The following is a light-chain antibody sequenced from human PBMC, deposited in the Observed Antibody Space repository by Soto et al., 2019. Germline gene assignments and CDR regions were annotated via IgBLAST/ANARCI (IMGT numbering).Light chain of an antibody. V-gene: IGKV1-39*01. J-gene: IGKJ4*01. Sequence: QSASVGDIVTITCLASQSITTYLNWYRQKPGKAPKLLIYAASSLQSGVPSRFSGSGSETEFTLSISSLQPEDFATYFCQQIYSAPLTFGGGTKVDIK. CDR1: QSITTY. CDR3: QQIYSAPLT. CDR2: AAS.